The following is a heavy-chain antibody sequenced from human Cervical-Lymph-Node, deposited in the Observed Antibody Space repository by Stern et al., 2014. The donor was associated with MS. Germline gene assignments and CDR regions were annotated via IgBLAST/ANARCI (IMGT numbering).Heavy chain of an antibody. CDR2: IGWDDDK. D-gene: IGHD4-17*01. J-gene: IGHJ3*02. CDR1: RLSLSTSGTR. Sequence: ITLKESGPALVKITQTLTLIFTFSRLSLSTSGTRVSWIREPPGKALEWLARIGWDDDKFYSTSLNARLTISKDTSKNQVVLTMTNMDPVDTATYYCARIRSTVTTYSRDDAFDIWGQGTMVTVSS. V-gene: IGHV2-70*04. CDR3: ARIRSTVTTYSRDDAFDI.